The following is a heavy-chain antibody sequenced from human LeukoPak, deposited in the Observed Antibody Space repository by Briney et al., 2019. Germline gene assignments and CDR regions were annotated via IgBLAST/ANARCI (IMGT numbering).Heavy chain of an antibody. V-gene: IGHV1-69*05. CDR3: ARSDCSGGSCYSILSYYYYYMDV. D-gene: IGHD2-15*01. J-gene: IGHJ6*03. CDR2: IIPIFGTA. CDR1: GGTFSSYA. Sequence: SVKVSCKASGGTFSSYAISWVRQAPGQGLEWMGGIIPIFGTANYAQKLQGRVTMTTDTSTSTAYMELRSLRSDDTAVYYCARSDCSGGSCYSILSYYYYYMDVWGKGTTVTVSS.